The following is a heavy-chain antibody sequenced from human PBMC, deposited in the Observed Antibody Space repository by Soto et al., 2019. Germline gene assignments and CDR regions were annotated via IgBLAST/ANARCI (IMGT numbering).Heavy chain of an antibody. CDR3: ASVSNANDGFYPESAEGPFDY. J-gene: IGHJ4*02. CDR1: GFTFSSYA. Sequence: QVQLVESGGGVVQPGRSLRLSCAASGFTFSSYAMHWVRQAPGKGLEWVAVISYDGSNKYYADSVKGRFTISRDNSKNTLYLQMNTLRAEDTAVYYCASVSNANDGFYPESAEGPFDYRGQGTLVTDSS. CDR2: ISYDGSNK. V-gene: IGHV3-30-3*01. D-gene: IGHD1-1*01.